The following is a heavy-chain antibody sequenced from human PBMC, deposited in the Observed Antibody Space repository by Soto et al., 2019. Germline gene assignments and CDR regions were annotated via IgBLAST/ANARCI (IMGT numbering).Heavy chain of an antibody. D-gene: IGHD6-19*01. CDR3: ARRSSGWYFDY. CDR1: GFSFSSYA. V-gene: IGHV3-23*01. J-gene: IGHJ4*02. CDR2: ISGSGDST. Sequence: PGGSLILSYAASGFSFSSYAMNWVRQAPVKGLEWVSVISGSGDSTYYADSVKGRFTISRDNSKNTLYLQMISLRAEDTAVYYCARRSSGWYFDYWGQGT.